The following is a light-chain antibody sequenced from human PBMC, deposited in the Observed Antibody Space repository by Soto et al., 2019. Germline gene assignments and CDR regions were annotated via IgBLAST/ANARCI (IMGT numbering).Light chain of an antibody. CDR2: DVS. V-gene: IGLV2-14*01. Sequence: QSALTQPASVSGSPGQSITISCTGTSSDVGGYDYVSWYQQHPGKAPKLMIYDVSNRPSGVSNRFSASKSGNTASLTISGLQAEDEADYYCRSYTSSSTMVFGGGTKVTVL. J-gene: IGLJ2*01. CDR1: SSDVGGYDY. CDR3: RSYTSSSTMV.